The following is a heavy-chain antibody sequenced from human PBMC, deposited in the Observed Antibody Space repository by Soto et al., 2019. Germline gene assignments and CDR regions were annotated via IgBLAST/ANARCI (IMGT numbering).Heavy chain of an antibody. Sequence: QVQLVQSGAEVKKPGSSVKVSCEAPGGTFDHAAITWVRQAPGQGLEWMGGINPMFNSTHYAQKLQGRVTITAYAATSTAFMELRRLRSDDTAVYYCARQIFAADYWGQGTLVIVSS. D-gene: IGHD3-9*01. CDR3: ARQIFAADY. CDR1: GGTFDHAA. V-gene: IGHV1-69*01. J-gene: IGHJ4*02. CDR2: INPMFNST.